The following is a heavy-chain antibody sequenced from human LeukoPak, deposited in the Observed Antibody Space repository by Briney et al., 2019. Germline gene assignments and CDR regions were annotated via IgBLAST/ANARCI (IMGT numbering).Heavy chain of an antibody. J-gene: IGHJ4*02. CDR3: ARELLGAPTPGAY. Sequence: SETLSLTCGVSGGSITSTNYWTWVRQPPGKGLEWIGEVNLQGSTNYNPSLMGRVAISVDMSENHISLQLTSVTAADTAVYYCARELLGAPTPGAYWGQGTRVTVSS. V-gene: IGHV4-4*02. D-gene: IGHD1-26*01. CDR1: GGSITSTNY. CDR2: VNLQGST.